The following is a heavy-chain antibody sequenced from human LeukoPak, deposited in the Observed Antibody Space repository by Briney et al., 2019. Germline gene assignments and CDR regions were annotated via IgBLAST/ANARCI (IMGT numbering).Heavy chain of an antibody. CDR2: IYYSGST. V-gene: IGHV4-59*01. J-gene: IGHJ4*02. CDR3: ARMDGYPMGTDY. CDR1: GGSISSYF. Sequence: SETLSLTCTVSGGSISSYFWSWIRQPPGKGLQWIGYIYYSGSTIYNPSLKSRVTISVDTSKNQFSLKLSSVTAADTAVYYCARMDGYPMGTDYWGQGTLVTVSS. D-gene: IGHD5-24*01.